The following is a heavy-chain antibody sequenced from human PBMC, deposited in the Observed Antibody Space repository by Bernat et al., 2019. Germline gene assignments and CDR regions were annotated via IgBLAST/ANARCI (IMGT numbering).Heavy chain of an antibody. CDR3: ARMVRYSWGEIDY. Sequence: QVTLRESGPALVKPTQTLTLTCTFSGFSLSTTGMCVSWIRQPPGKALEWLTRIDWDNDKYYSTSLKTRLTISKDTSKNQVVLTMTDMDPVDTATYYCARMVRYSWGEIDYWGQGTLVTVSS. D-gene: IGHD3-16*01. J-gene: IGHJ4*02. V-gene: IGHV2-70*15. CDR2: IDWDNDK. CDR1: GFSLSTTGMC.